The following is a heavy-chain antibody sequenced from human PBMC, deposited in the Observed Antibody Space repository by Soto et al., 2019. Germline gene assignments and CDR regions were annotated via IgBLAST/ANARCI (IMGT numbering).Heavy chain of an antibody. Sequence: QVQLQESGPGLVKPSGTLSLTCAVSGGSISSTNWWNWVRQPPGKGLEWIGEIDHSGSTNYNPSLKSRVPMSVDKPKTQFSLKLSSVTAADTAVYYCVRDSGNGWKDYWGQGTLVTVSS. CDR2: IDHSGST. D-gene: IGHD6-19*01. V-gene: IGHV4-4*02. CDR3: VRDSGNGWKDY. CDR1: GGSISSTNW. J-gene: IGHJ4*02.